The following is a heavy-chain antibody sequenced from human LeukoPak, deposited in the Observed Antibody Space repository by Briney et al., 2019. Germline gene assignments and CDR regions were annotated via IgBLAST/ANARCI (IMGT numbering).Heavy chain of an antibody. V-gene: IGHV3-30*04. CDR1: GFTFSNYA. Sequence: GRSLRLSCAASGFTFSNYAMDWVRQAPGKGLEWVAVISYDGSNKYYADSVKGRFTISRDNSKNTLYLQMNSLRAEDTAVYYCARDLGAIAVAGTAGYWGQGTLVTVSS. CDR3: ARDLGAIAVAGTAGY. D-gene: IGHD6-19*01. J-gene: IGHJ4*02. CDR2: ISYDGSNK.